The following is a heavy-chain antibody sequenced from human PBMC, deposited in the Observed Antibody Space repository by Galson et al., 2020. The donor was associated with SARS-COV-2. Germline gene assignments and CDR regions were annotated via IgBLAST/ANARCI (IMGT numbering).Heavy chain of an antibody. CDR2: FRCLSGSI. CDR3: AKRVRFGETGGAFEI. D-gene: IGHD3-10*01. Sequence: SLKISCAASGFTFDDYAMHLVRHAPGTGLEWVSGFRCLSGSIGYADSVKGRFTISRDNAKNSLYLPMTSLRAEDTALYYYAKRVRFGETGGAFEIWGQGTMVTVSS. V-gene: IGHV3-9*01. CDR1: GFTFDDYA. J-gene: IGHJ3*02.